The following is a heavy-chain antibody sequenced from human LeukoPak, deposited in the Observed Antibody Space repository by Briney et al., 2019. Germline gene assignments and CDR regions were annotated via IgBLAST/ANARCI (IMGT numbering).Heavy chain of an antibody. V-gene: IGHV3-23*01. CDR3: AKTDGSGKPFIDY. J-gene: IGHJ4*02. CDR2: ISAGGSGT. Sequence: TGGSLRLSCAASGFTFSSYAMNWVRQVPGKGLDWVSAISAGGSGTYYADSVKGRFTISGDNSKNTLYLQMNGLRAEDTARYYCAKTDGSGKPFIDYWGQGTLVTVSS. D-gene: IGHD3-10*01. CDR1: GFTFSSYA.